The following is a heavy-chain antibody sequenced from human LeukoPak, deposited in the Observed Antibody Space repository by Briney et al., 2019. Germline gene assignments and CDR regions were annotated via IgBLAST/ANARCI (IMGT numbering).Heavy chain of an antibody. J-gene: IGHJ4*02. Sequence: ASVKVSCKASGGTFSSYAISWVRQAPGQGLEWMGRIIPILGIANYAQKFQGRVTITADKSTSTAYMELSSLRSEDTAVYYCARDGEMDDIGYWGQGTLVTVSS. D-gene: IGHD3-10*01. CDR2: IIPILGIA. V-gene: IGHV1-69*04. CDR1: GGTFSSYA. CDR3: ARDGEMDDIGY.